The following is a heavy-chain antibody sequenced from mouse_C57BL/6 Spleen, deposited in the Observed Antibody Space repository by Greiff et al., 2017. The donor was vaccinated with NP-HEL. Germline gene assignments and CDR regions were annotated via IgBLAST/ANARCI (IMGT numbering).Heavy chain of an antibody. Sequence: EVKLMESGPGLVKPSQSLSLTCSVTGYSITSGYYWNWIRQLPGNKLEWMGYISYDGSNNYNPSLKNRISITRDTSKNQFFLKLNSVTTEDTATYYCARLILGYFDVWGTGTTVTVSS. CDR3: ARLILGYFDV. V-gene: IGHV3-6*01. CDR1: GYSITSGYY. J-gene: IGHJ1*03. CDR2: ISYDGSN.